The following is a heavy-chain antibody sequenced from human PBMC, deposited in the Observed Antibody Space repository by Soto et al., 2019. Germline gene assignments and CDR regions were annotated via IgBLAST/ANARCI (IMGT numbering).Heavy chain of an antibody. CDR3: AKVSSSWYAGFFDL. CDR1: GFTFSSHA. Sequence: EVQLLESGGGLVQPGGSLRLSCTASGFTFSSHAMTWVRQAPGKGLEWVSGLSDSGISIYYADSVKDRLTISRDNSKNTLYLQIPPLRAEDTAVYYCAKVSSSWYAGFFDLWGQGTLVTVSS. J-gene: IGHJ4*02. CDR2: LSDSGISI. V-gene: IGHV3-23*01. D-gene: IGHD6-13*01.